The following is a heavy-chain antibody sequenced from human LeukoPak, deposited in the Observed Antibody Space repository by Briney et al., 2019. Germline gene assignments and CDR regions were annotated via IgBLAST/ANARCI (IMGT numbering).Heavy chain of an antibody. J-gene: IGHJ6*02. D-gene: IGHD1-26*01. CDR3: ARDRGSYRYYYYYGMDV. V-gene: IGHV3-33*01. CDR1: GFTFSSYG. Sequence: GGSLRLSCAASGFTFSSYGMHWARQAPGKGLEWVAVIWYDGSNKYYADSVKGRFTISRDNSKNTLYLQMNSLRAEDTAVYYCARDRGSYRYYYYYGMDVWGQGTTVTVSS. CDR2: IWYDGSNK.